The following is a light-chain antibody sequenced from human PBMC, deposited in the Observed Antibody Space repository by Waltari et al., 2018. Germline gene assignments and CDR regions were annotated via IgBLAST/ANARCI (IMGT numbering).Light chain of an antibody. CDR2: EVS. CDR3: CSYAGSHSWV. Sequence: QSALTQPRSVSGSPGQSVPLSCTGTRHDVGGYDSVSWYKQRPGKAPKVMVYEVSMRPSGVPDRFSGSKSGNTASLTISGLQAEDEAEYYCCSYAGSHSWVFGGGTRLTVL. CDR1: RHDVGGYDS. V-gene: IGLV2-11*01. J-gene: IGLJ3*02.